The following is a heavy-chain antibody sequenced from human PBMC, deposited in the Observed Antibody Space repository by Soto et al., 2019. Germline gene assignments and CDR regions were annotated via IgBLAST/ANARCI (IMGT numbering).Heavy chain of an antibody. Sequence: SETLSLTCTVSGGSISSGGYYWSWIRQHPGKGLEWIGYIYYSGSTYYNPSLKSRVTISVDTSKNQFSLKLSSVTAADTAVYYCARGNPGVIVVVPAAPRYYMDVWGKGTTVTVSS. J-gene: IGHJ6*03. CDR2: IYYSGST. CDR1: GGSISSGGYY. CDR3: ARGNPGVIVVVPAAPRYYMDV. V-gene: IGHV4-31*03. D-gene: IGHD2-2*01.